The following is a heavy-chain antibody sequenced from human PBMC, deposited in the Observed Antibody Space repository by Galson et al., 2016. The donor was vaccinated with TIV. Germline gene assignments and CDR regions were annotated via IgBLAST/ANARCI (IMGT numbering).Heavy chain of an antibody. D-gene: IGHD4-17*01. V-gene: IGHV3-30*03. J-gene: IGHJ4*02. CDR1: GFSFSSYG. CDR2: ILYDGSNK. Sequence: SLRLSCAASGFSFSSYGMHWVRQAPGKGLEWVAVILYDGSNKYYADSVKGRFTISKDNSKNTVSLERNSLRLEDTAVYYCARDPRIYGDYLLAYFDYWGQGTLLTVSS. CDR3: ARDPRIYGDYLLAYFDY.